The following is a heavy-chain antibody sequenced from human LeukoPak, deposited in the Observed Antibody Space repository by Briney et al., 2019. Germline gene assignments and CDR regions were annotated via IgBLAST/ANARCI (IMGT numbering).Heavy chain of an antibody. J-gene: IGHJ3*02. CDR3: ARAKSPDAFDI. D-gene: IGHD4/OR15-4a*01. CDR2: ISSSGSTI. V-gene: IGHV3-11*01. Sequence: GRSLRLSCAASGFTFSDYYMSWIRQAPGKGLEWVSYISSSGSTIYYADSVKGRFTISRDNAKNSLYLQMNSLRAEDTAVYYCARAKSPDAFDIWGQGTMVTVSS. CDR1: GFTFSDYY.